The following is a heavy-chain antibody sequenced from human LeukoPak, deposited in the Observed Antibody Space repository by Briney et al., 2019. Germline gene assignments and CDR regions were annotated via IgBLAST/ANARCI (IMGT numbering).Heavy chain of an antibody. Sequence: GASVKVSCKESGYTFTSYYMHWVRQAPGQGLEWMGIINPSGGSASYAQKFQGRVTMTRDTSTSTVYMELSSLRSEDTAVYYCARGAYSSGWYNYYGMDVWGQGTTVTVSS. D-gene: IGHD6-19*01. CDR2: INPSGGSA. CDR3: ARGAYSSGWYNYYGMDV. J-gene: IGHJ6*02. CDR1: GYTFTSYY. V-gene: IGHV1-46*01.